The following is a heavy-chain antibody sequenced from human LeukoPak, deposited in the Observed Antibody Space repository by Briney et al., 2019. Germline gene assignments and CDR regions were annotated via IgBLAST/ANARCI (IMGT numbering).Heavy chain of an antibody. D-gene: IGHD5-18*01. CDR1: GYTFTSYY. CDR2: INPNSGGT. J-gene: IGHJ4*02. Sequence: GASVKVSCKASGYTFTSYYMHWVRQAPGQGLEWMGWINPNSGGTNYAQKFQGRVTMTRDTSISTAYMELSRLRSDDTAVYYCARDVISTDTAMVAWSDYWGQGTLVTVSS. V-gene: IGHV1-2*02. CDR3: ARDVISTDTAMVAWSDY.